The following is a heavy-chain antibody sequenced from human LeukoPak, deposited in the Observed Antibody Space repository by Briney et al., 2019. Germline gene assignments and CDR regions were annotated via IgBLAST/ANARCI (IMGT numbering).Heavy chain of an antibody. Sequence: ASVKVSCKASGYSFTNYGFTWVRQAPGQGLEWMGWINANNGNTNYAQRLQGRVIMTIDTSTNTAYMELRSLRSDDTAVYYCARAAPRDCTNGICWVDYWGQGTLVTVSS. D-gene: IGHD2-8*01. J-gene: IGHJ4*02. CDR1: GYSFTNYG. CDR2: INANNGNT. CDR3: ARAAPRDCTNGICWVDY. V-gene: IGHV1-18*01.